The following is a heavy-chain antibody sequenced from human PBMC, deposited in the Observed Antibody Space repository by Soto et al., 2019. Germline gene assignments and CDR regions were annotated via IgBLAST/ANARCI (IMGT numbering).Heavy chain of an antibody. CDR2: IKQDGSEK. CDR1: GFTFSSYW. D-gene: IGHD6-19*01. CDR3: ARVRRGSSGWYDFDY. J-gene: IGHJ4*02. V-gene: IGHV3-7*03. Sequence: PGGSLRLSCAASGFTFSSYWMSWVRQAPGKGLEWVANIKQDGSEKYYVDSVKGRFTISRDNAKNSLYLQMNSLRAEDTAVYYCARVRRGSSGWYDFDYWGQGTLVTVSS.